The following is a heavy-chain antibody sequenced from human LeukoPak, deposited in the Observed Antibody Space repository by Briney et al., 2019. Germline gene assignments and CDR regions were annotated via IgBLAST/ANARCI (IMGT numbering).Heavy chain of an antibody. J-gene: IGHJ4*02. CDR3: ARITMVRGVIMDY. CDR2: IKQDGSEK. V-gene: IGHV3-7*03. CDR1: GFTFSSYW. D-gene: IGHD3-10*01. Sequence: GGSLRLSCAASGFTFSSYWMSWVRQAPGKGLEWVASIKQDGSEKYYVDSVKGRFTISRDSAKNSLYLQMNSLRAEDTAVYYCARITMVRGVIMDYWGQGTLVTVSS.